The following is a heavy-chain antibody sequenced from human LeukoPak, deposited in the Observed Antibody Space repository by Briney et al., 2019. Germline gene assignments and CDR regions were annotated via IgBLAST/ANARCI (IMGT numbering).Heavy chain of an antibody. D-gene: IGHD4-17*01. CDR1: GGSISSYY. Sequence: PSETLSLTCTVSGGSISSYYWSWIRQPAGKGLEWIGRIYTSGSTNYNPSLKSRVTMSVDTSKNQFSLKLSSVTAADTAVYYCARRNDYGDYYWFDPRGQGTLVTVSS. V-gene: IGHV4-4*07. J-gene: IGHJ5*02. CDR2: IYTSGST. CDR3: ARRNDYGDYYWFDP.